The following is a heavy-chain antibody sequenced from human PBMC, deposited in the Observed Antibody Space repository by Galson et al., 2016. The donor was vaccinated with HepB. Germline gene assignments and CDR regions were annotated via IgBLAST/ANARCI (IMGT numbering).Heavy chain of an antibody. Sequence: SLRLSCAASGFSFSNYGMHWVRQAPGKGLEWVTFISYDGNSKYYAESVKGRFAISRDKPKNTVYLQMNSLRAEDTAVYYCAKDVGLYGFLDYWGQGTVVTVSS. D-gene: IGHD3-10*01. J-gene: IGHJ4*02. V-gene: IGHV3-30*18. CDR1: GFSFSNYG. CDR2: ISYDGNSK. CDR3: AKDVGLYGFLDY.